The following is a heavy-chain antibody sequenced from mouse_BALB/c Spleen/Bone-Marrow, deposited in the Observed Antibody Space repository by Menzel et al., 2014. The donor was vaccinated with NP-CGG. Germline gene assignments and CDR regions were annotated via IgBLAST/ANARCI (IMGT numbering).Heavy chain of an antibody. CDR2: IDTSDSYT. J-gene: IGHJ4*01. CDR3: ARGGHDFSLDY. D-gene: IGHD2-4*01. Sequence: QVQLQQSGAELGMPGASVKMSCKAYGYTFTDNWIYWVKQRPGQGLEWVGAIDTSDSYTNYNQKFMGKASLTVDASSSTAYMRVSSLTSDDSAVYYCARGGHDFSLDYWGQGTSVTVSS. V-gene: IGHV1-69*01. CDR1: GYTFTDNW.